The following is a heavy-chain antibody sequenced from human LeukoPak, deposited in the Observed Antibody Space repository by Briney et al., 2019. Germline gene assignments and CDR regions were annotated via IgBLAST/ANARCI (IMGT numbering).Heavy chain of an antibody. D-gene: IGHD6-6*01. J-gene: IGHJ1*01. CDR2: INHSGST. CDR3: ASVYSSSPEYFQH. CDR1: GGSFSGYY. V-gene: IGHV4-34*01. Sequence: KPSETLSLTCAVYGGSFSGYYWSWIRQPPGKGLEWIGEINHSGSTNYNPSLKSRVTISVDTSKNQFSLKLSSVTAADTAVYYCASVYSSSPEYFQHWGQGTLVTVSS.